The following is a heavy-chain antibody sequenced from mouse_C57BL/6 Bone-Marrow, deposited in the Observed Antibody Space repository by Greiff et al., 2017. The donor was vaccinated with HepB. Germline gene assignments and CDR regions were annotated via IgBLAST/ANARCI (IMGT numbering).Heavy chain of an antibody. CDR2: IDPSDSYT. CDR1: GYTFTSYW. D-gene: IGHD2-5*01. J-gene: IGHJ3*01. V-gene: IGHV1-69*01. Sequence: QVQLKQPGAELVMPGASVKLSCKASGYTFTSYWMHWVKQRPGQGLEWIGEIDPSDSYTNYNQKFKGKSTLTVDKSSSTAYMQLSSLTSEDSAVYYCAREDYSNYVGVGFAYWGQGTLVTVSA. CDR3: AREDYSNYVGVGFAY.